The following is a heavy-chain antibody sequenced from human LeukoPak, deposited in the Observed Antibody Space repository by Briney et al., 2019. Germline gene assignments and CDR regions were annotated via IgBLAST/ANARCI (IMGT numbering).Heavy chain of an antibody. Sequence: ASVKVSCKASGYTFTGYYMHWVRQAPAQGLEWMGWINPNSGGTNYAPKFQGRVTMTRDTSISTAYMELSRLRSDDTAVYYCARDVGLGGYDLGANFDYWGQGTLVTVSS. CDR3: ARDVGLGGYDLGANFDY. CDR1: GYTFTGYY. CDR2: INPNSGGT. D-gene: IGHD5-12*01. J-gene: IGHJ4*02. V-gene: IGHV1-2*02.